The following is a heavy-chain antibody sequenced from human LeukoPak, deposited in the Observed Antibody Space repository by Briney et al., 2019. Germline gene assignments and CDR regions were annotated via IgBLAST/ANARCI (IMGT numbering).Heavy chain of an antibody. Sequence: GGSLRLACAASGFTFSSHWMSWVRQAPGKGLEWVGNIKQDGSEKNYVDSVKGRFTISRDNAENPLYLQMNSLRVEDTAVYYCARGSSAIDYWGQGTLVTVSS. V-gene: IGHV3-7*01. J-gene: IGHJ4*02. CDR3: ARGSSAIDY. CDR1: GFTFSSHW. D-gene: IGHD6-19*01. CDR2: IKQDGSEK.